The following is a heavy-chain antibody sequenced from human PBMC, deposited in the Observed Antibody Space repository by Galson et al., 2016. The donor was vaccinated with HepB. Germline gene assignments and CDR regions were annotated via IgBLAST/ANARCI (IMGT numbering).Heavy chain of an antibody. V-gene: IGHV3-23*01. CDR1: GFTFSSYA. D-gene: IGHD2/OR15-2a*01. CDR2: ISGSGGST. CDR3: AKDRSGRFYFPSGDFDY. Sequence: SLRLSCAASGFTFSSYAMSWVRQAPGKGLEWVSSISGSGGSTYYRDSVKGRFTISRDNSKNTLYLQMNSLRAEDTAVYYCAKDRSGRFYFPSGDFDYWGQGALVTVSS. J-gene: IGHJ4*02.